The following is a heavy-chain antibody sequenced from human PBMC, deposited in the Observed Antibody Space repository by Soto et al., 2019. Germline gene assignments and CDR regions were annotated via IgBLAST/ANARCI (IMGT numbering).Heavy chain of an antibody. V-gene: IGHV4-39*01. CDR3: ARLGPPYSSGSVDY. D-gene: IGHD6-19*01. CDR2: IYYSGST. J-gene: IGHJ4*02. Sequence: NPSETLSLTCTVSGGSISSSSYYWGWIRQPPGKGLEWIGSIYYSGSTYYNPSLKSRVTISVDTSKNQFSLKLSSVTAADTAVYYCARLGPPYSSGSVDYWGQGTLVTVSS. CDR1: GGSISSSSYY.